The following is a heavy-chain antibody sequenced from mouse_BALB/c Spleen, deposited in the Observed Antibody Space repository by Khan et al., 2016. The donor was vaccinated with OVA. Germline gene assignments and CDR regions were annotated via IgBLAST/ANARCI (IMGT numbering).Heavy chain of an antibody. J-gene: IGHJ2*01. D-gene: IGHD2-10*02. Sequence: VQLQESGAELVKPGASVKLSCKASGYTFTSYYLYWVKQGPGQGLEWIGEINPSNGDTNFNEKFRNKATLTVYKSSSTTYLQLNSLTSGDSAVYYCTRGGYGSYGDWGLGTTLTVSS. CDR3: TRGGYGSYGD. CDR2: INPSNGDT. CDR1: GYTFTSYY. V-gene: IGHV1S81*02.